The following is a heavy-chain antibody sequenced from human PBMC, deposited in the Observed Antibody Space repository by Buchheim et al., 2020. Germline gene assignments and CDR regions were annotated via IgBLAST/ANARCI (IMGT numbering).Heavy chain of an antibody. CDR1: GFTFNRSA. J-gene: IGHJ6*02. CDR2: ISGSGGST. D-gene: IGHD3-10*02. V-gene: IGHV3-23*01. Sequence: EVKLLESGGGLVQPGGSLRLSCAASGFTFNRSAMSWVRQAPGKGLEWVSGISGSGGSTYYADSVKGRFTISRDNSKNKLYLQMTSLRAEDTAVYYCAKDRSMFYCFYGMDVWGQGTT. CDR3: AKDRSMFYCFYGMDV.